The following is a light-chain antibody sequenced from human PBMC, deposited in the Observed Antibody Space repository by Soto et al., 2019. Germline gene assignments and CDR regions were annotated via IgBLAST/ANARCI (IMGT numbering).Light chain of an antibody. CDR1: QSLRSS. Sequence: ETMITQSPDTLSVSLGERATLSCRASQSLRSSLAWYQQKPGQAPRLLIYGASSRATGIPDRFSGSGSGTDFTLTISRLEPEDFAVYYCQQYDSSPKTFGQGTKVDSK. CDR3: QQYDSSPKT. J-gene: IGKJ1*01. CDR2: GAS. V-gene: IGKV3-20*01.